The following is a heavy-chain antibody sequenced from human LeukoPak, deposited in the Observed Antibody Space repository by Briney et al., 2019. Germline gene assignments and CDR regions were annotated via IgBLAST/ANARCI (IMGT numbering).Heavy chain of an antibody. CDR3: ARESRVPGVSFRESHYYYYFGMDV. J-gene: IGHJ6*02. Sequence: PSETLSLTCTVSGGSLNNFHWTWIRQPAGTGLGWIGRIYANGDTNYNPSLKSRLTLSIDTSKNQFSLKLSSVTAADTALYFCARESRVPGVSFRESHYYYYFGMDVWGRGTTVTVSS. CDR2: IYANGDT. D-gene: IGHD3-10*01. V-gene: IGHV4-4*07. CDR1: GGSLNNFH.